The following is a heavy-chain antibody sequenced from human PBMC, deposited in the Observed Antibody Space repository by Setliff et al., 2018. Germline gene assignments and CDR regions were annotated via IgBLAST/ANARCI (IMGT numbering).Heavy chain of an antibody. CDR3: ARATASLPTTASDY. CDR2: IGADGSGV. CDR1: GFSFNKFA. D-gene: IGHD2-21*02. J-gene: IGHJ4*02. Sequence: GGSLRLSCAASGFSFNKFAWSWVRQAPGKGLEWVSAIGADGSGVYYINSVRGRFTVSRDNSNDIVYLQMNSLRAEDTAFCYCARATASLPTTASDYWGQGILVTVSS. V-gene: IGHV3-23*01.